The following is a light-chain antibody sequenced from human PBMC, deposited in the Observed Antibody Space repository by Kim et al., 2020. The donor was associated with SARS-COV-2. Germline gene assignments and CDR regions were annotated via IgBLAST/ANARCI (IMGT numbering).Light chain of an antibody. V-gene: IGLV3-19*01. Sequence: SSELTQDPAVSVALGQTVRITCQGDSLRSYYASWYQQKPGQAPIVVISGKSNRPSGIPDRFSGSSSGNTASLTITGAQAEDEADYCCSSRDSNGYVLFGGGTKLTVL. CDR2: GKS. CDR1: SLRSYY. CDR3: SSRDSNGYVL. J-gene: IGLJ2*01.